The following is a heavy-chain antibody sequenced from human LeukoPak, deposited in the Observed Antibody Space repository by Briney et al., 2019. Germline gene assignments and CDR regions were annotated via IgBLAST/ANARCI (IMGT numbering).Heavy chain of an antibody. CDR1: DYTFTSYG. D-gene: IGHD6-13*01. CDR3: ARVIRAGSSRADP. J-gene: IGHJ5*02. V-gene: IGHV1-18*01. Sequence: ASVKVSCKASDYTFTSYGISWVRQAPGQGLEWMGWISAYNGNTNYAQKLQGRVTMTTDTSTSTAYMELRILRSDDTAVYYCARVIRAGSSRADPWGQGTLVTVSS. CDR2: ISAYNGNT.